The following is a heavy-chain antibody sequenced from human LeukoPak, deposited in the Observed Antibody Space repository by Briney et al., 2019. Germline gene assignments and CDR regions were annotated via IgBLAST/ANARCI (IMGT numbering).Heavy chain of an antibody. Sequence: PSETLSLTCTVSGASISSYYWSWIRQPPGKGLEWIGYIYYSGSTNYNPSLKSRVTISVDTSKNQFSLKLNSVTAADTAVYYCARQFDFWSGYFDYWGQGALVTVSS. CDR3: ARQFDFWSGYFDY. D-gene: IGHD3-3*01. V-gene: IGHV4-59*08. CDR2: IYYSGST. J-gene: IGHJ4*02. CDR1: GASISSYY.